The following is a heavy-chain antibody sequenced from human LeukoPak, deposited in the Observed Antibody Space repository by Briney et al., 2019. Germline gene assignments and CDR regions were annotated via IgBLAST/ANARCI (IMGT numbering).Heavy chain of an antibody. Sequence: GGSLRLSCAASGFTLASYWMSWVRLAPGKGLEWVANIKQDGSEKYYVDSVKGRFTISRDNAKNSLYLQMNSLRAEDTAVYYCARGGHKYDFWSGYYGGYYYMDVWGKGTTVTVSS. J-gene: IGHJ6*03. V-gene: IGHV3-7*01. CDR2: IKQDGSEK. CDR3: ARGGHKYDFWSGYYGGYYYMDV. D-gene: IGHD3-3*01. CDR1: GFTLASYW.